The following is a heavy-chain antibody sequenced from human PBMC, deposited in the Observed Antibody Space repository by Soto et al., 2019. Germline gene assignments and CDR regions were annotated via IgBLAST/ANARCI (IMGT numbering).Heavy chain of an antibody. J-gene: IGHJ4*02. Sequence: EVQLVESGGGLVQPGGSLRLSCAASGFTVSSNYMSWVRQAPGKGLEWVSVIYSGGSTYYADSVKGRFTISRDNSKNTQYLQMNSLRAEDTAVYYCAREDTIAAAGFSYWGEGTLVTVSS. CDR3: AREDTIAAAGFSY. CDR2: IYSGGST. V-gene: IGHV3-66*01. CDR1: GFTVSSNY. D-gene: IGHD6-13*01.